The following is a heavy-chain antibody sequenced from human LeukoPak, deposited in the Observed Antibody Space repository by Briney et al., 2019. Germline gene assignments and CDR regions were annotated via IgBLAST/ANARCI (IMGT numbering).Heavy chain of an antibody. Sequence: GGSLRLSCAASGFTFSGHWMHWVRQAPGKGLVWVSRIHPDGSSTNYADSVQGRFTISRDSAKNTLYLQINSLRAEDTAVYYCVRAKLQTRNTFDIWGQGTMVTVSS. CDR2: IHPDGSST. CDR3: VRAKLQTRNTFDI. CDR1: GFTFSGHW. D-gene: IGHD5-24*01. V-gene: IGHV3-74*01. J-gene: IGHJ3*02.